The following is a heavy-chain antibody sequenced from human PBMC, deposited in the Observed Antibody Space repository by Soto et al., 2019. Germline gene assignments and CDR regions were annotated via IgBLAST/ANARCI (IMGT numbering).Heavy chain of an antibody. J-gene: IGHJ4*02. V-gene: IGHV3-66*01. CDR1: GFTVRTKY. D-gene: IGHD3-16*01. CDR2: IYSGGST. CDR3: ARDPWAADY. Sequence: EGQLVEAGGGWVQPGGSPRLSCAASGFTVRTKYMSWVRQARGKGRERVSVIYSGGSTFYAASVRGRFTISRDNSKNTVNLQMNSLRAEDTAVYYCARDPWAADYWGQGTMVTVSS.